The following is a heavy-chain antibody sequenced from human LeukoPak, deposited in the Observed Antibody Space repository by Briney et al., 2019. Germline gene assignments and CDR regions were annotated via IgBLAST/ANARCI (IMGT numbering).Heavy chain of an antibody. J-gene: IGHJ6*03. CDR1: GGSISSYY. V-gene: IGHV4-34*01. CDR3: ARVGFSSGWFLHYYYMDV. CDR2: INHSGST. Sequence: ASETLSLTCTVSGGSISSYYWSWIRQPPGKGLEWIGEINHSGSTNYNPSLKSRVTISVDTSKNQFSLKLSSVTAADTAVYYCARVGFSSGWFLHYYYMDVWGKGTTVTVSS. D-gene: IGHD6-19*01.